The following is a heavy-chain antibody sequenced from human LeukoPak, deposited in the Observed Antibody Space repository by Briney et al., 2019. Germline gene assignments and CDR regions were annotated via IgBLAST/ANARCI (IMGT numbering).Heavy chain of an antibody. CDR2: ISSNGGST. Sequence: PGGSLRLSCSASGFTFSSYAMHWVRQAPGKGLEYVSAISSNGGSTYYADSVKGRFTISRDNSKNTLYLQMSSLRAEDTAVYYCVKDRAPGSGSSMDYFDYWGQGTLVTVSS. V-gene: IGHV3-64D*06. CDR3: VKDRAPGSGSSMDYFDY. D-gene: IGHD3-10*01. J-gene: IGHJ4*02. CDR1: GFTFSSYA.